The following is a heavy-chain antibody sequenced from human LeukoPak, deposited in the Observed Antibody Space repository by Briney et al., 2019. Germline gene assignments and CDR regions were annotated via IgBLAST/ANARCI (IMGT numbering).Heavy chain of an antibody. CDR1: GYSISSGFY. D-gene: IGHD5-24*01. V-gene: IGHV4-38-2*01. J-gene: IGHJ4*02. CDR3: ARLWSGYNFDY. CDR2: LHYTGSA. Sequence: SETLSLTCGVSGYSISSGFYWGWIRQPPGKGLQWIGSLHYTGSAEYNPSLKSRLTMSMDKSKNQFSLKLNSVTAADTAVYYCARLWSGYNFDYWGQGTLVTVSS.